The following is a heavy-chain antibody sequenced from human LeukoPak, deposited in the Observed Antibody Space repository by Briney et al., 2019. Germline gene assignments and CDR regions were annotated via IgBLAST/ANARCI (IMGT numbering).Heavy chain of an antibody. CDR1: GFTFTNYN. Sequence: WASVKVSCKASGFTFTNYNMHWVRQAPGEGLEWMGIINPSGGSTNYAQNFQARVTMTSDTSTSTVYMELSSLRSEDTAVYYCARVRDGYNDAYDIWGQGTMVTVPS. J-gene: IGHJ3*02. CDR2: INPSGGST. V-gene: IGHV1-46*01. CDR3: ARVRDGYNDAYDI. D-gene: IGHD5-24*01.